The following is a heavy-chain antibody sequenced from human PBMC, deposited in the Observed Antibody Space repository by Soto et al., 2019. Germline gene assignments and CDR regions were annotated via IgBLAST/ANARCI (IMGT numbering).Heavy chain of an antibody. D-gene: IGHD1-26*01. CDR2: ISYDGSDK. CDR1: GFTFSSYT. V-gene: IGHV3-30-3*01. J-gene: IGHJ4*02. Sequence: GGSLRLSCAASGFTFSSYTMHWVRQTPGKGLEWVAVISYDGSDKYYADSVTGRFTISRDNSKNTLYLQMNSLRTEDTAVYYCARREIQGPIDYWGQGTLVTVSS. CDR3: ARREIQGPIDY.